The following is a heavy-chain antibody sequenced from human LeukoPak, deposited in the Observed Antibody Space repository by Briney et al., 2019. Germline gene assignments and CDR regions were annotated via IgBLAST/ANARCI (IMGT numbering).Heavy chain of an antibody. CDR2: LSGSGGST. CDR3: AKALGGYDFDY. V-gene: IGHV3-23*01. J-gene: IGHJ4*02. Sequence: GGSLRLSCAASGFTFRSYGMSWVPQAPGKGREWVSSLSGSGGSTYYADSVKGRFTISRDNSKNTLFLHMNSLRAEDTAVYYCAKALGGYDFDYWGQGTLVSVSS. CDR1: GFTFRSYG. D-gene: IGHD3-16*01.